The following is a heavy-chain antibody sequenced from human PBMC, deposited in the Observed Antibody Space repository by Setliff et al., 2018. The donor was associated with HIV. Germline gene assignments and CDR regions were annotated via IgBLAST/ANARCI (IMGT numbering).Heavy chain of an antibody. V-gene: IGHV4-59*01. Sequence: SETLSLTCTVSGGSISSYYWSWIRQPPGKGLEWIGYIFYSGSTNYNPSLKSRVTISVDTSKNQFSLKLNSVTAADSAVYYCARDSDLDYSSSARWYFDLWGRGTLVTVSS. D-gene: IGHD6-6*01. CDR1: GGSISSYY. J-gene: IGHJ2*01. CDR2: IFYSGST. CDR3: ARDSDLDYSSSARWYFDL.